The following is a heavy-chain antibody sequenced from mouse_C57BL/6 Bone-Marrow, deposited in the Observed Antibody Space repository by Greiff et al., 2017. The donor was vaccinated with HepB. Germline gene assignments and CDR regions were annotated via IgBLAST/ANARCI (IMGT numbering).Heavy chain of an antibody. J-gene: IGHJ1*03. Sequence: EVQRVESGGGLVKPGGSLKLSCAASGFTFSSYAMSWVRQTPEKRLEWVATISDGGSYTYYPDNVKGRFTISRDNAKNNLYLQMSHLKSEDTAMYYCARVTTVVATDWYFDVWGTGTTVTVSS. D-gene: IGHD1-1*01. CDR1: GFTFSSYA. CDR3: ARVTTVVATDWYFDV. CDR2: ISDGGSYT. V-gene: IGHV5-4*01.